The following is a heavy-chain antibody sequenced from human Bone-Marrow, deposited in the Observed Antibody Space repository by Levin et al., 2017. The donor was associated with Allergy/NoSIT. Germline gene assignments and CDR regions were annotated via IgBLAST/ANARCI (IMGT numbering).Heavy chain of an antibody. CDR2: ISYSGTT. Sequence: KTSETLSLTCTVSGGSISSSSYYWGWIRRPPGKGLEWIASISYSGTTYYNPSLKSRVTISLDTSKNQFSLNLSSVAAADSAVYYCARADIVGANPRVAWFDPWGQGTLVTVSS. V-gene: IGHV4-39*07. CDR3: ARADIVGANPRVAWFDP. J-gene: IGHJ5*02. D-gene: IGHD1-26*01. CDR1: GGSISSSSYY.